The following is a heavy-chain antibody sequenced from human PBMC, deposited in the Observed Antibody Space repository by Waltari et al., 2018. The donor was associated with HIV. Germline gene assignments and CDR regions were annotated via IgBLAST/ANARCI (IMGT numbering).Heavy chain of an antibody. CDR1: GFTFRDYG. Sequence: QVPLLESGGGVVQPGRSLRPACEVSGFTFRDYGFTWVRQAPGRGLEWVALISYDGRNKYYAESVKGRFTLSRDNAKNTLFLQMNSLRAEDTAVYYCAKEDFEYGSSSHLGYWGQGTLVTVSS. CDR3: AKEDFEYGSSSHLGY. V-gene: IGHV3-30*18. CDR2: ISYDGRNK. J-gene: IGHJ4*02. D-gene: IGHD6-6*01.